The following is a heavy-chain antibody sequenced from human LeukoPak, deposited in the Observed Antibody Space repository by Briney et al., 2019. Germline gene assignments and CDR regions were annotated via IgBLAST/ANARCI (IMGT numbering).Heavy chain of an antibody. CDR1: GGSISSYY. CDR3: ARDLDDYGDYEDYYYYGMDV. D-gene: IGHD4-17*01. V-gene: IGHV4-59*01. Sequence: SETLSLTCTVSGGSISSYYWSWIRQPPGKGLEWIGYIYYSGSTNYNPSLKSRVTISVDTSKNQFSLKLSSVTAADTAVYYCARDLDDYGDYEDYYYYGMDVWGQGTTVTVSS. J-gene: IGHJ6*02. CDR2: IYYSGST.